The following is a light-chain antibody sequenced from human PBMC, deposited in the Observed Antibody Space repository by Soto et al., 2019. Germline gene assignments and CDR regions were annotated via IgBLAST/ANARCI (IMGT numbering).Light chain of an antibody. CDR1: SSDVGGYKY. Sequence: QSVLTQTASVSGSPGQSITISCTGTSSDVGGYKYVSWYQQHPGKAPKLMIYEVSKRPSGVSNRFSGSKSGNTASLTISGLQAATGTDYYCSSYTSSSTPVFGTGTKVTVL. V-gene: IGLV2-14*01. CDR2: EVS. J-gene: IGLJ1*01. CDR3: SSYTSSSTPV.